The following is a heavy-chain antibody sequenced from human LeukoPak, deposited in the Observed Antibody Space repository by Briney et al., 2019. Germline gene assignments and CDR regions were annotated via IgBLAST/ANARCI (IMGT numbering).Heavy chain of an antibody. J-gene: IGHJ6*03. CDR3: ARYYSSSYYYYYYMDV. Sequence: ASVKVSCKASGYTFTSYDIDWVRQATGQGLEWMGWMNPNSGNTGYAQKFQGRVTMTRNTSISTAYMELSSLRSEDTAVYYCARYYSSSYYYYYYMDVWGKGTTVTVS. V-gene: IGHV1-8*01. CDR1: GYTFTSYD. CDR2: MNPNSGNT. D-gene: IGHD6-6*01.